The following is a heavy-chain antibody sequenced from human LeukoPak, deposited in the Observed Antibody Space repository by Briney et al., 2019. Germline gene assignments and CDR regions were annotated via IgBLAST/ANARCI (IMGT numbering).Heavy chain of an antibody. CDR1: GFTFSSYG. V-gene: IGHV3-30*02. CDR3: AKDGGYCSSTSCYPNSEYFDY. Sequence: GGSLRLSCAASGFTFSSYGMHWVRQAPGKGLEWVAFIRYDGSNKYYADSVKGRFTISRDNSKNTVYLQMNSLIAEDTAVYYCAKDGGYCSSTSCYPNSEYFDYWGQGTLVTVSS. D-gene: IGHD2-2*03. CDR2: IRYDGSNK. J-gene: IGHJ4*02.